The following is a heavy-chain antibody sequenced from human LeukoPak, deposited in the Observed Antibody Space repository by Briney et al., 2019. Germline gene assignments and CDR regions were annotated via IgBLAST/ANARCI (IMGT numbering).Heavy chain of an antibody. CDR3: ARPRLSMIPGRLDY. CDR2: INPNDDGT. V-gene: IGHV1-46*03. CDR1: ADTFSRYS. J-gene: IGHJ4*02. D-gene: IGHD3-22*01. Sequence: ASVKVSCKASADTFSRYSMHWVRQAPGQGLEWIGIINPNDDGTVYAQKFQGRLTLTRDTSTTTDYMELNSLKSDDTAVYYCARPRLSMIPGRLDYWGQGTPVTVSS.